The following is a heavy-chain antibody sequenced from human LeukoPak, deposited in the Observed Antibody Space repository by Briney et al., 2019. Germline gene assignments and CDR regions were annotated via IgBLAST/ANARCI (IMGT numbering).Heavy chain of an antibody. CDR1: GGSFSGYY. V-gene: IGHV4-34*01. J-gene: IGHJ4*02. CDR3: ARGTAGIAVRIDY. D-gene: IGHD6-19*01. CDR2: INHSGST. Sequence: PSETLSLTCAVYGGSFSGYYWSWIRQPPGKGLEWIGEINHSGSTNYNPSLKSRVTISVDTSKNQFSLKLSSVTAADTAVYYCARGTAGIAVRIDYWGQGTLVTVSS.